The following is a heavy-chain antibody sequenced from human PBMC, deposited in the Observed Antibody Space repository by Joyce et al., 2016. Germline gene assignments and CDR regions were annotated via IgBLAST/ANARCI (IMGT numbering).Heavy chain of an antibody. Sequence: QVQLVQSGAKVKKPGASVKVSCKASGYTFTGYYLHWVRQAPGQGLEWMGWIYPNSGGTNYAQKFQGRVTMTRDTSISTAHMELSRLRSDDTAVYYCARGGYYGPYYFDYWGQGTLVTVSS. CDR3: ARGGYYGPYYFDY. V-gene: IGHV1-2*02. D-gene: IGHD3-3*01. CDR2: IYPNSGGT. J-gene: IGHJ4*02. CDR1: GYTFTGYY.